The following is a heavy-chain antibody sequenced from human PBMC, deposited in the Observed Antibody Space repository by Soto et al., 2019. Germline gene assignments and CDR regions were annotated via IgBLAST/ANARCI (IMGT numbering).Heavy chain of an antibody. CDR3: AKDQECSGYGTFDY. J-gene: IGHJ4*02. CDR2: ISGSGGST. Sequence: GGSLRLSCAASGFTFSSYAMSWVRQAPGKGLEWVSAISGSGGSTYYADSVKGRFTISRDNSKNTLYLQMNSLRTEDTAVYYCAKDQECSGYGTFDYWGQGTLVTVSS. V-gene: IGHV3-23*01. CDR1: GFTFSSYA. D-gene: IGHD5-12*01.